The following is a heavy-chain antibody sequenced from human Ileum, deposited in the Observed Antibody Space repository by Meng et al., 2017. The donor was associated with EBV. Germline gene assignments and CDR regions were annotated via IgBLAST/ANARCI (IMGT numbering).Heavy chain of an antibody. CDR3: AKRRVAVAGDFDY. J-gene: IGHJ4*02. CDR1: GFTFSHYA. Sequence: VKLGGSSCGLVQPRGVLGLYMGASGFTFSHYAMGLVRQSPGKGLEWVATFSGGGGNTYYAVSVRGRFTISRDDSKNALYLQMTSLRAEETAVYYCAKRRVAVAGDFDYWGQGTLVTVSS. D-gene: IGHD6-19*01. CDR2: FSGGGGNT. V-gene: IGHV3-23*04.